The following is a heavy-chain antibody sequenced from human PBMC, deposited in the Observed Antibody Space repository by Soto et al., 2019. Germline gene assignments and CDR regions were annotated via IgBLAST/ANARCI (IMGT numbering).Heavy chain of an antibody. D-gene: IGHD6-13*01. J-gene: IGHJ4*02. CDR3: ARDRGQQVFYLDY. CDR2: INGGNGDT. CDR1: GYTFSSHA. V-gene: IGHV1-3*01. Sequence: ASVKVSCKASGYTFSSHATHWVRQAPGQRLEWKGWINGGNGDTKYSQKIQDRVTITRDTSASTANMKLSSLRSEDKAVNNCARDRGQQVFYLDYGGQGTRVTVSS.